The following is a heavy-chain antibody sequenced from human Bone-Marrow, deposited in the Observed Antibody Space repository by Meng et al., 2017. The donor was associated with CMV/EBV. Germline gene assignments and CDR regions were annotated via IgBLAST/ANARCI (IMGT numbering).Heavy chain of an antibody. CDR3: ARDHVVITRGYNYYYYGMDV. CDR2: IIPILGIA. D-gene: IGHD5-24*01. Sequence: SVKVSCKASGGTFSSYAISWVRQAPGQGLEWMGGIIPILGIANYAQKFQGRVTITADKSTSTAYMELSSLRSEDTAVYYCARDHVVITRGYNYYYYGMDVWGQGTTVTVYS. CDR1: GGTFSSYA. J-gene: IGHJ6*02. V-gene: IGHV1-69*10.